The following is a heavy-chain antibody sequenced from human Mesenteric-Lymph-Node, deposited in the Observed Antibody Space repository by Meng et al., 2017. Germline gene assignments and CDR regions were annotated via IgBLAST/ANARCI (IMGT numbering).Heavy chain of an antibody. D-gene: IGHD5-18*01. Sequence: GGSLRLSCAASGFTFSSYSMNWVRQAPGKGLEWVSSISSSSSYIYYADSVKGRFTISRDNSKNTLYLQMNSLRAEDTAVYYCARDKLGYSYGLDYWGQGTLVTVSS. CDR3: ARDKLGYSYGLDY. CDR2: ISSSSSYI. CDR1: GFTFSSYS. V-gene: IGHV3-21*01. J-gene: IGHJ4*02.